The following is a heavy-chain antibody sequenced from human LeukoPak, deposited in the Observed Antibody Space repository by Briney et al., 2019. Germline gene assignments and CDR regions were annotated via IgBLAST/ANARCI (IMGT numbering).Heavy chain of an antibody. Sequence: SETLSLTCTVSGGSISSGGYSWSWIRQPPGKGLEWIGYIYHSGSTYYNPSLKSRVTISVDRSKNQFSLKLSSVTAADTAVYYCARGEYDSSGYYRSIDYWGQGTLVTVSS. CDR1: GGSISSGGYS. J-gene: IGHJ4*02. V-gene: IGHV4-30-2*01. CDR3: ARGEYDSSGYYRSIDY. D-gene: IGHD3-22*01. CDR2: IYHSGST.